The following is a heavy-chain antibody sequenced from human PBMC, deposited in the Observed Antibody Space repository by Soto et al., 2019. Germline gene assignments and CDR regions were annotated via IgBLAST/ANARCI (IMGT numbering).Heavy chain of an antibody. J-gene: IGHJ4*02. CDR3: AREQLGGIDY. D-gene: IGHD6-13*01. CDR2: IYYSGST. CDR1: GGSISSYY. Sequence: TLSLTCTVSGGSISSYYWSWIRQPPGKGLEWIGYIYYSGSTNYNPSPKSRVTISVDTSKNQFSLKLSSVTAADTAVYYCAREQLGGIDYWGQGTLVTVST. V-gene: IGHV4-59*01.